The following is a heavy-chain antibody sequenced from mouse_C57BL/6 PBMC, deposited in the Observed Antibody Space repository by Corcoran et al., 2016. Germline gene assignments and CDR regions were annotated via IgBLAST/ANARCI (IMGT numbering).Heavy chain of an antibody. CDR1: GYAFSSYW. V-gene: IGHV1-80*01. J-gene: IGHJ3*01. Sequence: QVQLQQSGAELVKPGASVKISCKASGYAFSSYWMNWVKQRPGKGLEWIGQIYPGDGDTNYNGKFKGKATLTADKSSSTAYMQLSSLTSEDSAVYFCARGVGNYEPWFAYWGQGTLVTVSA. CDR2: IYPGDGDT. CDR3: ARGVGNYEPWFAY. D-gene: IGHD2-1*01.